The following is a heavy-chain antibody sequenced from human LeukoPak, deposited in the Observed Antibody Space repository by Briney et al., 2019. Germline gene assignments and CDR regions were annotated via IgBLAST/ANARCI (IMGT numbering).Heavy chain of an antibody. CDR2: IISIFGTA. J-gene: IGHJ3*02. Sequence: GASVTVSCKASGGTFSNYAISWVRQAPGQGLEWMGGIISIFGTANFAQKFQGRVTITADKSTSTAYMELSSLRSADTAVYYCASEYKYDSSGANAFDIWGQGTMVTVSS. CDR1: GGTFSNYA. V-gene: IGHV1-69*06. CDR3: ASEYKYDSSGANAFDI. D-gene: IGHD3-22*01.